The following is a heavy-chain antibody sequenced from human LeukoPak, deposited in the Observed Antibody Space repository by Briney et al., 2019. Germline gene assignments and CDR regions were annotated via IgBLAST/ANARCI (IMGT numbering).Heavy chain of an antibody. Sequence: PGGSLRLSCAASGFTFSSYVMSWVRQAPGKGLEWVSAISGSGGSTYYADSVKGRFTISRDNSKNTLYLQMNSLRAEDTAIYYCTRDERGAGRKFDSWGQGTLVTVSS. CDR2: ISGSGGST. J-gene: IGHJ4*02. V-gene: IGHV3-23*01. CDR3: TRDERGAGRKFDS. D-gene: IGHD6-19*01. CDR1: GFTFSSYV.